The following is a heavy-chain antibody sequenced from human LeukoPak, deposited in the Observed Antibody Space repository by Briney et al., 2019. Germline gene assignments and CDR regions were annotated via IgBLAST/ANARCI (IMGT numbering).Heavy chain of an antibody. J-gene: IGHJ5*02. CDR1: GGTFSSYA. V-gene: IGHV1-69*13. CDR2: IIPIFGTA. Sequence: ASVKVSRKASGGTFSSYAISWVRQAPGQGLEWMGGIIPIFGTANYAQKFQGRVTITADESTSTAYMELSSLRSEDTAVYYCAREIGPRFDPWGQGTLVTVSS. CDR3: AREIGPRFDP. D-gene: IGHD3-22*01.